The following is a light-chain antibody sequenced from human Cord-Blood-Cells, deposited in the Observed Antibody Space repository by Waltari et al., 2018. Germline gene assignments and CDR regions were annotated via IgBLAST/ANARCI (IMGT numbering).Light chain of an antibody. Sequence: AIRMTQSPSSFSASTGDRATITCRASQGISSYLAWYQQKAGKAPKFLSYAASTLLSGVPSRSSVSGSGTDFTLTISCLQSEDFATYYCQQYYSYPTPCGQGTRLEIK. V-gene: IGKV1-8*01. J-gene: IGKJ5*01. CDR1: QGISSY. CDR3: QQYYSYPTP. CDR2: AAS.